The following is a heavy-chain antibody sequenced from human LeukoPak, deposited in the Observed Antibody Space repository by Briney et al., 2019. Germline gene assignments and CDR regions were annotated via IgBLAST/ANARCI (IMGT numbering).Heavy chain of an antibody. CDR2: LYTSGRT. D-gene: IGHD2-15*01. V-gene: IGHV4-61*02. J-gene: IGHJ4*02. CDR1: GASITSGTYY. Sequence: SETLSLTCTVSGASITSGTYYWSWIRQPAGKGLECIGRLYTSGRTNYNPSLKSRVTISVDTSKKQFSLKLSSVTAADTAVYYCARDFRGRYCSGGRCYSEADSWGQGTLVTVSS. CDR3: ARDFRGRYCSGGRCYSEADS.